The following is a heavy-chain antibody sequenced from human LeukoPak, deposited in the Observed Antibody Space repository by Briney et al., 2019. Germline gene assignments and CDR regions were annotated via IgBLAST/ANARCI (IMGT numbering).Heavy chain of an antibody. CDR1: GFTFSNFA. CDR3: ARDRHCVNGVCHSPPGMDV. Sequence: GGSLRLSCAASGFTFSNFAMHWVRQAPGKGLEWVAVISYDGDNEYYADSVKGQFTISRDNSKDRLYLQMNSLRPEDTAVYYCARDRHCVNGVCHSPPGMDVWGQGTTVTVCS. D-gene: IGHD2-8*01. J-gene: IGHJ6*02. CDR2: ISYDGDNE. V-gene: IGHV3-30-3*01.